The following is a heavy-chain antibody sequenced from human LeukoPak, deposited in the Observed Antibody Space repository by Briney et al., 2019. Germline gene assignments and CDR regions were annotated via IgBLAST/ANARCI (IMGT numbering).Heavy chain of an antibody. Sequence: GESLKISCKGSGYSFTSYWIGWVRQPPGKGLEWMGVIYPGDSRARYNPSFEGQVTISADKSINTAYPQWSSLKASDTAMYYCACREFYSPWPGPWGQGTLVTVSS. D-gene: IGHD5-18*01. CDR2: IYPGDSRA. J-gene: IGHJ5*02. CDR3: ACREFYSPWPGP. CDR1: GYSFTSYW. V-gene: IGHV5-51*01.